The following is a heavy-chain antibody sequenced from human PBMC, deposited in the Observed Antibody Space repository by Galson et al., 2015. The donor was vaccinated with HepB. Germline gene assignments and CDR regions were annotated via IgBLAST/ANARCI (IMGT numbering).Heavy chain of an antibody. D-gene: IGHD1-26*01. CDR2: VSLDGSDE. J-gene: IGHJ6*03. V-gene: IGHV3-30-3*01. Sequence: SLRLSCAASGFTFDSYAIHWVRQAPGQGLEWVAVVSLDGSDEHYADSVTGRFTISRDNSKNIVYLQMSSLRLEDTAVYYCARDQKQWEPPGYYYYMDVWGKGTTVTVSS. CDR3: ARDQKQWEPPGYYYYMDV. CDR1: GFTFDSYA.